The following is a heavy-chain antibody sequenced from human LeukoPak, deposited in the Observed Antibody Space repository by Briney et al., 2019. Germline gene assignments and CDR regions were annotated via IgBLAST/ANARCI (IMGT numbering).Heavy chain of an antibody. CDR1: GFTFSSYW. D-gene: IGHD2-15*01. CDR2: IKHDGSEK. V-gene: IGHV3-7*01. Sequence: GGSPRLSCAASGFTFSSYWMSWVRQAPGKGLEWVANIKHDGSEKYYVDSMKGRFTISRDNAKNSLYLQMNSLRAEDTAVYYCARLGVVVAAGYWGQGTLVTVSS. J-gene: IGHJ4*02. CDR3: ARLGVVVAAGY.